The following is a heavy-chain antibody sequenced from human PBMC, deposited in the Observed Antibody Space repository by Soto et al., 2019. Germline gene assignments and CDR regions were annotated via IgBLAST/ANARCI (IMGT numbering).Heavy chain of an antibody. CDR3: ARPSGSYYAFDI. J-gene: IGHJ3*02. V-gene: IGHV3-23*01. Sequence: GSLRLSCAASGFTFSSYAMSWVRQAPGKGLEWISAISGSGGSTYYPDSMKGRFTISRDNNKNTPYQQSNSMSADNTAVYYCARPSGSYYAFDIWGQGTMVTVSS. CDR2: ISGSGGST. D-gene: IGHD1-26*01. CDR1: GFTFSSYA.